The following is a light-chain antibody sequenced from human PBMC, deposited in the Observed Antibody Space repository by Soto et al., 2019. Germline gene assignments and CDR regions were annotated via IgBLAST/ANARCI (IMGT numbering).Light chain of an antibody. CDR2: DAS. J-gene: IGKJ4*01. Sequence: EIVFTQSPATLSLSPGERATLSCRASQSISTFLAWYQQKPGQSPRLLIYDASNRATGIPGRFSGSGSGTDFTLTISSLEPEDLAVYHCQQRSTGTFGGGTKVEIK. V-gene: IGKV3-11*01. CDR1: QSISTF. CDR3: QQRSTGT.